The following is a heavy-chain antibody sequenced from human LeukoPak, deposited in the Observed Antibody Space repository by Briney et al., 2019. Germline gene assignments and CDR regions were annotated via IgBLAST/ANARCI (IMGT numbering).Heavy chain of an antibody. V-gene: IGHV3-23*01. D-gene: IGHD6-19*01. CDR2: IYNSGAGI. J-gene: IGHJ4*02. CDR3: AKDVAPDSGWDLDY. Sequence: SGGSLRLSCAASGFTFSTYTMSWVRQAPGKGPEWVSSIYNSGAGIFYADSVKGRFTISRDNSKNTLYLQMNSLRAEDTAVYYCAKDVAPDSGWDLDYWGQGTLVTVSS. CDR1: GFTFSTYT.